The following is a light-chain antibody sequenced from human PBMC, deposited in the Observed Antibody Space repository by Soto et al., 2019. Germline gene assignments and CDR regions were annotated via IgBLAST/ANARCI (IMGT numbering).Light chain of an antibody. V-gene: IGKV1-39*01. CDR2: AAT. CDR1: QSISSF. CDR3: QQTYTTPRT. Sequence: DIQMTQSPSSLSASVGDRVTITCRASQSISSFLNWYQQKPGEAPKLLIYAATSLHSGVPSRFSGSGSATDFTLTISSLQPEDFATYYCQQTYTTPRTFGQGT. J-gene: IGKJ1*01.